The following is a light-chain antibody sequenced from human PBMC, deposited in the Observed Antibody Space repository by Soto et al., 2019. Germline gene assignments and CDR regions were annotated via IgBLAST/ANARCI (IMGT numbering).Light chain of an antibody. Sequence: QPVLTQPASVSGSPGQSITISCTGTRRDVGGYNYVSWYQQYPGKSPKLLIYEVTHRPSGVSNRFSGSKSGNTASLTISGLQAEDEADYYCSSYTISNTLPFVFGTGTKRTVL. V-gene: IGLV2-14*01. CDR3: SSYTISNTLPFV. CDR2: EVT. CDR1: RRDVGGYNY. J-gene: IGLJ1*01.